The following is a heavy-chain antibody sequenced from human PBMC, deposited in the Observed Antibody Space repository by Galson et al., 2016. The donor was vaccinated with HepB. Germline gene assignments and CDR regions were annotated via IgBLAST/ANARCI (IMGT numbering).Heavy chain of an antibody. J-gene: IGHJ6*02. V-gene: IGHV3-11*01. CDR3: ARDRGPRGYFGMDV. Sequence: SLRLSCAASGFNFSDYYMSWLRQPPGKGLEFFSYITSDGRTMHDADSVKGRFTVSRDHAKNLLYLQMNSLRAEDTAVYYCARDRGPRGYFGMDVWGQGTTVTVSS. CDR2: ITSDGRTM. D-gene: IGHD3-16*01. CDR1: GFNFSDYY.